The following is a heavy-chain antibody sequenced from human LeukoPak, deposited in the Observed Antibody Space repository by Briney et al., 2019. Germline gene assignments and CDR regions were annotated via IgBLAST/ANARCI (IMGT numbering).Heavy chain of an antibody. D-gene: IGHD6-13*01. V-gene: IGHV4-4*07. CDR1: GGSISSYY. Sequence: SETLSLTCTVSGGSISSYYWSWIRQPAGKGLEWIGRIYTSGSTNYNPSLKSRVTISVDTSKNQFSLKLSSVTAADTAVYYCARAVRTAAAGTQNWFDPWGQGTLVTVSS. CDR3: ARAVRTAAAGTQNWFDP. CDR2: IYTSGST. J-gene: IGHJ5*02.